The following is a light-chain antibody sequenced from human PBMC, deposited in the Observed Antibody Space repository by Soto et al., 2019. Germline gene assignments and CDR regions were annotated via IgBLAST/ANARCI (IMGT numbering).Light chain of an antibody. CDR2: DAS. CDR3: QQYDILPIT. V-gene: IGKV1-33*01. Sequence: DIQMTQSPSSLFASVGDRVTITCQATQDINIYLNWYQQKPGKAPNLLIYDASNLEIGVPSRFSGSGSGTHFTFTISSLQTEYIGTYYCQQYDILPITFGRGTRLEIK. CDR1: QDINIY. J-gene: IGKJ5*01.